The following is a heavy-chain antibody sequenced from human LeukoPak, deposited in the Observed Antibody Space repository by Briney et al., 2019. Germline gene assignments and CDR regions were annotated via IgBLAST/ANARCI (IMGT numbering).Heavy chain of an antibody. CDR2: IKQDGSEK. V-gene: IGHV3-7*01. J-gene: IGHJ4*02. CDR3: ARWGRNIVVVPAALDY. Sequence: IKQDGSEKYYVDSVKGRFTISRDNAKNSLYLQMNSLRAEDTAVYYCARWGRNIVVVPAALDYWGQGTLVTVSS. D-gene: IGHD2-2*01.